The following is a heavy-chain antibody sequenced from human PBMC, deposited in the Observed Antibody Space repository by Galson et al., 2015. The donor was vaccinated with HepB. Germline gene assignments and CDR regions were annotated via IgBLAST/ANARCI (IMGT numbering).Heavy chain of an antibody. CDR2: IKSKTDGGTT. D-gene: IGHD2-21*02. Sequence: SLRLSCAASGFTFSNAWMNWVRQAPGKGLEWVGRIKSKTDGGTTDYAAPVKGRFTISRDDSKNTLYLQMNSLKTEDTAVYYCTTVKRVAYCGGDCYSDMDDIWGQGTMVTVSS. CDR3: TTVKRVAYCGGDCYSDMDDI. J-gene: IGHJ3*02. V-gene: IGHV3-15*07. CDR1: GFTFSNAW.